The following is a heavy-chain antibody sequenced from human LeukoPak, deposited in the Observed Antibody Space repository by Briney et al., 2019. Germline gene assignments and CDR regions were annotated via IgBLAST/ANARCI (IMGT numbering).Heavy chain of an antibody. CDR3: ARAASSAYYYDSSGFPSPFDI. Sequence: ASVKVSCKASGYTFTSYAMHWVRQAPGQRLEWMGWINTGNGNTKYSQEFQGRVTMTTDTSTSTAYMELRSLRSDDTAVYYCARAASSAYYYDSSGFPSPFDIWGQGTMVTVSS. CDR1: GYTFTSYA. V-gene: IGHV1-3*04. J-gene: IGHJ3*02. D-gene: IGHD3-22*01. CDR2: INTGNGNT.